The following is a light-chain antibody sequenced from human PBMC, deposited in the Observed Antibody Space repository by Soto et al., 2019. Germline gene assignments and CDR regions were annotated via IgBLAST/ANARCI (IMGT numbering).Light chain of an antibody. CDR1: QTITTW. J-gene: IGKJ1*01. CDR3: QQYTNTNNPWM. Sequence: DILMTQSPSSLSPSLGDRVTITCRAIQTITTWMAWYQRKPGKAPKLLVYDASTLQSGVATRFSGSGSRTECTLIISGLQPEDSATYYSQQYTNTNNPWMFGQGTKV. CDR2: DAS. V-gene: IGKV1-5*01.